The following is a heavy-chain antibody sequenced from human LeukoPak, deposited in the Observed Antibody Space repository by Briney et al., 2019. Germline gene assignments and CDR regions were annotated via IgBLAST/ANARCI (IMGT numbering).Heavy chain of an antibody. Sequence: SETLSLTCAVYGGSFSGYYWSWIRQPPGKGLEWIGEINHSGSTNYNPSLKSRVTISVDTSKNQFSLKLSSVTAADTAVYYCASAPGAAAGIDYWGQGTLVTVSS. D-gene: IGHD6-13*01. J-gene: IGHJ4*02. CDR3: ASAPGAAAGIDY. CDR2: INHSGST. CDR1: GGSFSGYY. V-gene: IGHV4-34*01.